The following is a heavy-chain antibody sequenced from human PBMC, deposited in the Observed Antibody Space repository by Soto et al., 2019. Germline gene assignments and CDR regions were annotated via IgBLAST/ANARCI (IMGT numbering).Heavy chain of an antibody. V-gene: IGHV4-59*01. D-gene: IGHD6-13*01. Sequence: QVQLQESGPGLVKPSETLSLTYTVSGGSISNYYWSWIRQPPGKGLEWIGYIYYSGTTTYTPSLKSRLTLSLDTSKNQFSLRLSSVTAADTAVYYCARGIAAAGFFDYWGQGTLVTVSS. CDR2: IYYSGTT. CDR1: GGSISNYY. CDR3: ARGIAAAGFFDY. J-gene: IGHJ4*02.